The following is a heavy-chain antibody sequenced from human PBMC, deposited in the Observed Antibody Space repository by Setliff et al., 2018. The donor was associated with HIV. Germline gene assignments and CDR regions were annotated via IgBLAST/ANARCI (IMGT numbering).Heavy chain of an antibody. J-gene: IGHJ4*02. Sequence: PSETLSLTCSVSGYSVYSGYYWGWIRQPPGKGLEWIGSIYHSGSTYYNPSLKSRVTISVDTSKNQFSLKLSSVTAADTAVYYCASSSADDILTGYLYYFDYWGQGTLVTVSS. CDR1: GYSVYSGYY. CDR3: ASSSADDILTGYLYYFDY. D-gene: IGHD3-9*01. V-gene: IGHV4-38-2*02. CDR2: IYHSGST.